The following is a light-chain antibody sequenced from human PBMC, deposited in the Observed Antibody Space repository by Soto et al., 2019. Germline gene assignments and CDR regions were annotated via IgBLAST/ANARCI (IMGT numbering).Light chain of an antibody. J-gene: IGKJ3*01. CDR2: DTS. Sequence: IVLTQSPGTLSLSPGERATLSCGASQSFSSTYLAWYQQKPGQAPRLLIYDTSNRATGIPDRFSGSGSGTDFTLTISRLEPEDFAVYYCQHYGRSPGLFTFGPGTKVDIK. CDR1: QSFSSTY. V-gene: IGKV3-20*01. CDR3: QHYGRSPGLFT.